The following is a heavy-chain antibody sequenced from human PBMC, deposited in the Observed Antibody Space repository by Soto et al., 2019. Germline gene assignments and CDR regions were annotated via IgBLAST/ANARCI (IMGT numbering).Heavy chain of an antibody. Sequence: PSETLSLTCTVSGGSISSGGYYWSWIRQHPGKGLEWIGYIYYSGSTYYNPSLKSRVTISVDTSKNQFSLYLQMNSLRAEDTAVYYCARDPSPDYGDYGWGQGTLVTVSS. CDR3: ARDPSPDYGDYG. V-gene: IGHV4-31*03. J-gene: IGHJ4*02. D-gene: IGHD4-17*01. CDR1: GGSISSGGYY. CDR2: IYYSGST.